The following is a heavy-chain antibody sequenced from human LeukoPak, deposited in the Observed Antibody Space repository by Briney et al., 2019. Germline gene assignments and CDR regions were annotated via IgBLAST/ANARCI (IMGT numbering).Heavy chain of an antibody. Sequence: PSETLSLTCAVYGGSFSGYYWSWTRQPPGKGLEWIGEINHSGSTNYNPSLKSRVTISVDTSKNQFSLELSSVTAADTAVYYCAKVFSDYYDSSGYYYFDYWGQGTQVTVSS. D-gene: IGHD3-22*01. CDR3: AKVFSDYYDSSGYYYFDY. CDR2: INHSGST. J-gene: IGHJ4*02. V-gene: IGHV4-34*01. CDR1: GGSFSGYY.